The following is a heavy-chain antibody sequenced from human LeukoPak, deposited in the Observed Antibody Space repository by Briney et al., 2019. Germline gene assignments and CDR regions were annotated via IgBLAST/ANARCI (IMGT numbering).Heavy chain of an antibody. Sequence: PGRSLRLSCAASGFTFSSYGMHWVRQAPGKGLEWVAVIWYDGSNKYYADSVKGRFTISRDNSKNTLYLQMKSLRAEDTAVYYCAKVGPGIAAAGTHFDAFDIWGQGTMVTVSS. CDR1: GFTFSSYG. J-gene: IGHJ3*02. V-gene: IGHV3-33*06. D-gene: IGHD6-13*01. CDR2: IWYDGSNK. CDR3: AKVGPGIAAAGTHFDAFDI.